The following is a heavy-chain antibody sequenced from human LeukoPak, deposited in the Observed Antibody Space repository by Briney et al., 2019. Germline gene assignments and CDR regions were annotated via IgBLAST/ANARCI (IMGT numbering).Heavy chain of an antibody. CDR3: ARGVSMGRGGITSRPPHYFDY. CDR2: INPSGGLT. CDR1: GYTFTTYY. Sequence: ASVKVSCKASGYTFTTYYMHWVRQAPGQGLEWMGKINPSGGLTWYSQKFEDRATMTRDTSTSTVYMELSSLRSDDTAVYYCARGVSMGRGGITSRPPHYFDYWGQGTLVTVSS. V-gene: IGHV1-46*01. D-gene: IGHD3-10*01. J-gene: IGHJ4*02.